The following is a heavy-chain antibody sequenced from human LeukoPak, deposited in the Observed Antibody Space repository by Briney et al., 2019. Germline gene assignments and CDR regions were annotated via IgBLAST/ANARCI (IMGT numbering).Heavy chain of an antibody. CDR1: GGTFSSYA. CDR2: IIPIFGTA. V-gene: IGHV1-69*05. CDR3: ARGARDIVVVPAARWFDP. Sequence: VASVKVSCKASGGTFSSYAISWVRQAPGQGLEWMGRIIPIFGTANYAQKFQGRVTITTDESTSTAYMELSSLRSEDTAVYYCARGARDIVVVPAARWFDPWGQGTLVTVSS. D-gene: IGHD2-2*01. J-gene: IGHJ5*02.